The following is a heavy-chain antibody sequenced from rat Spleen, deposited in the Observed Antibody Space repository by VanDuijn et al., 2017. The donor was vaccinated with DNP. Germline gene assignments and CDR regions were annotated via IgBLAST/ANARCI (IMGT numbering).Heavy chain of an antibody. CDR3: ARGSTSIYWYFDF. Sequence: EVQVVESGGDLVQPGRSLKLSCAASGFTFSNYYMAWVRQAPKKGLEWVAASSPSGSRTYYADSVKGRFTISRDDAKSGLYLQMNSLKSEDTATYYCARGSTSIYWYFDFWGPGTMVTVSS. V-gene: IGHV5-22*01. CDR2: SSPSGSRT. J-gene: IGHJ1*01. CDR1: GFTFSNYY. D-gene: IGHD3-1*01.